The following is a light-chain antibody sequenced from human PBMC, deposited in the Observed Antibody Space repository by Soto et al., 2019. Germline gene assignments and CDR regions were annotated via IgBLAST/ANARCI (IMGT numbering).Light chain of an antibody. CDR1: QNVGHY. CDR3: QQRFSWRS. V-gene: IGKV3-11*01. J-gene: IGKJ3*01. CDR2: DAS. Sequence: IVLAQSPATLSLSPGERATLSSRASQNVGHYLAWYQQRPGQAPRLLIYDASNRATGIPARFSGSGSGTDFTLTISSLEPEDFAVYYCQQRFSWRSFGPGTRVDFK.